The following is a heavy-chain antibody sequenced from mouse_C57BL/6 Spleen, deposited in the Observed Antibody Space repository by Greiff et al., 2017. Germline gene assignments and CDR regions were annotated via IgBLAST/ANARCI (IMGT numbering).Heavy chain of an antibody. J-gene: IGHJ4*01. D-gene: IGHD1-1*01. Sequence: QVHVKQSGAELVRPGTSVKMSCKASGYTFTNYWIGWAKQRPGHGLEWIGDIYPGGGYTNYNEKFKGKATLTADKSSSTAYMQFSSLTSEDSAIYYCARTAYGSSYYAMDYWGQGTSVTVSS. CDR2: IYPGGGYT. CDR1: GYTFTNYW. V-gene: IGHV1-63*01. CDR3: ARTAYGSSYYAMDY.